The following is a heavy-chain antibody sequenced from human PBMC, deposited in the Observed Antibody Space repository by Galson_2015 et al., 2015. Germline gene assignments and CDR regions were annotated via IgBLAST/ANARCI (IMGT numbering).Heavy chain of an antibody. CDR1: GGTFSSYA. Sequence: SVKVSCKASGGTFSSYAISWVRQAPGQGLEWMGGIIPIFGIANYAQKFQGRVTITADKSTSTAYMELSSLRSEDTAVYYCARVLKYCGGDCYYDAFDIWGQGTMVTVSS. V-gene: IGHV1-69*10. D-gene: IGHD2-21*02. J-gene: IGHJ3*02. CDR3: ARVLKYCGGDCYYDAFDI. CDR2: IIPIFGIA.